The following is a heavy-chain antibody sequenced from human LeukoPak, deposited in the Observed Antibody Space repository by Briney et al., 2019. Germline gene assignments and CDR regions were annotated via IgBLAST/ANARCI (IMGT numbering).Heavy chain of an antibody. J-gene: IGHJ5*02. V-gene: IGHV4-39*07. CDR2: IYYSGST. CDR3: ARDGTGYSSSPRDNWFDP. CDR1: GGSISSSSYY. D-gene: IGHD6-13*01. Sequence: SQTLSLTCTVSGGSISSSSYYWGWIRQPPGKGLEWIGSIYYSGSTYYNPSLKSRVTISVDTSKNQFSLKLSSVTAADTAVYYCARDGTGYSSSPRDNWFDPWGQGTLVTVSS.